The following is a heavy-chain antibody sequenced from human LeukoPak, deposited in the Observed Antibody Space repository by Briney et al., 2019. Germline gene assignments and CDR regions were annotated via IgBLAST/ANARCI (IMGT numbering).Heavy chain of an antibody. D-gene: IGHD6-13*01. CDR3: ARDQIAAAGTFAAFDI. CDR2: ISSSGSTI. Sequence: GGSLRLSCAASGFTFSSYEMNWVRQAPGKGLEWVSYISSSGSTIYYADSVKGRFTISRDNAKNSLYLQMNSLRAEDTALYYCARDQIAAAGTFAAFDIWGQGTMVTVSS. CDR1: GFTFSSYE. V-gene: IGHV3-48*03. J-gene: IGHJ3*02.